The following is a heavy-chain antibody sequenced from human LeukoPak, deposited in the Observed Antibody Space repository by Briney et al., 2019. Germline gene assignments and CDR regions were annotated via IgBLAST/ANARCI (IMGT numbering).Heavy chain of an antibody. V-gene: IGHV3-33*01. Sequence: GGSLRLSCAASGFTFSSYGMHWVRQAPGKGLEWVAVIWYDGTNKYYADSVKGRFTISRDNSKNTLYLQMNSLRDEDTAVYYCARVPAAAGRANYYYYYGLDVWGQGTTVTVSS. CDR3: ARVPAAAGRANYYYYYGLDV. J-gene: IGHJ6*02. D-gene: IGHD6-13*01. CDR2: IWYDGTNK. CDR1: GFTFSSYG.